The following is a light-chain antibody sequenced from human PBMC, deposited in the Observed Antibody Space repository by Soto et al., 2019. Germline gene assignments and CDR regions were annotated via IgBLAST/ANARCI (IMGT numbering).Light chain of an antibody. Sequence: TQITHTTYSSSASVVNTVTINCRASQTIRKYLNWYQQKPPKAPKLLIYTASRLHSGVPSRFSGSGSETDFTLTINKLQPEDFATYYFQQSYISTPIRFGERRRPEI. J-gene: IGKJ5*01. CDR3: QQSYISTPIR. CDR1: QTIRKY. V-gene: IGKV1-39*01. CDR2: TAS.